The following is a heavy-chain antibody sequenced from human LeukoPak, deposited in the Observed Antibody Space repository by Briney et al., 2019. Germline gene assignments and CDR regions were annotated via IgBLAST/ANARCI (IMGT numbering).Heavy chain of an antibody. CDR1: GFTFSSYI. CDR3: AKDSTVSGSYYGMDI. CDR2: ISGSGSTT. V-gene: IGHV3-23*01. D-gene: IGHD3-22*01. J-gene: IGHJ6*02. Sequence: GGSLRLSCAASGFTFSSYIVTWVRQAPGKGLKWVSSISGSGSTTYFADSVKGRFTISRDNSKNTLYLQMSSLRAEDTAIYYCAKDSTVSGSYYGMDIWGQGTTVTVSS.